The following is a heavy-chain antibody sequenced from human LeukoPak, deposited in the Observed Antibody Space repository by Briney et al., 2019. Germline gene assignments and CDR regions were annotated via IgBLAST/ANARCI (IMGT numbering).Heavy chain of an antibody. V-gene: IGHV4-39*01. J-gene: IGHJ3*02. Sequence: SETLSLTCTVSGDSITSGSYSWGWIRQPPGKRLEWIANIFYTGSTYYTPSLKSRVTISADTSNNQFSLRLTFVTAADTAVYYCARHPAAFDIWGQGTMVTVSS. CDR3: ARHPAAFDI. CDR1: GDSITSGSYS. CDR2: IFYTGST.